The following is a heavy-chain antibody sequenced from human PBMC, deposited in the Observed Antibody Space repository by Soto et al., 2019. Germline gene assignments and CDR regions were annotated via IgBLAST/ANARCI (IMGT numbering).Heavy chain of an antibody. Sequence: SGPTLVNPTQTLTLTYTFSGFSLSTSGVGVCWIRQPPGKALEWLALIYWNDDKRYSPSLKSRLTITKDTSKNQVVLTMTNMDPVDTATYYCARKLWFGDPQNWFDPWGQGTLVTVSS. CDR1: GFSLSTSGVG. D-gene: IGHD3-10*01. CDR3: ARKLWFGDPQNWFDP. CDR2: IYWNDDK. J-gene: IGHJ5*02. V-gene: IGHV2-5*01.